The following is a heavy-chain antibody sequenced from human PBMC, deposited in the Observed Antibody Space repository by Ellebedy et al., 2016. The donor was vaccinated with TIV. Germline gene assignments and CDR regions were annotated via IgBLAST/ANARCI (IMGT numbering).Heavy chain of an antibody. CDR2: IYHSGST. V-gene: IGHV4-4*02. J-gene: IGHJ4*02. Sequence: MPSETLSLTCAVSGGSISRSNWWSWVRQTPGKGLEWIGEIYHSGSTNYNPSLKSRVTISVDKSKNQFSLKLSSVTAADTAVYYCARWGEYSSGWYPDYWGQGTLVTVSS. D-gene: IGHD6-19*01. CDR3: ARWGEYSSGWYPDY. CDR1: GGSISRSNW.